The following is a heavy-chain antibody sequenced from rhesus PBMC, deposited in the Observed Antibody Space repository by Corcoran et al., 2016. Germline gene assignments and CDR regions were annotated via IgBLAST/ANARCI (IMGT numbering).Heavy chain of an antibody. CDR1: GGPFSGSW. J-gene: IGHJ6*01. Sequence: QLQLQESGPGLGKPSETLSPTCAVSGGPFSGSWWCGNRHPPGRGLERIGRIDSSGRTDYNPSLKSRVTISRDTSKNQFSLKLRSVTAADTAVYYCAREGIAAGLGYGLDSWGQGVVVTVSS. CDR3: AREGIAAGLGYGLDS. V-gene: IGHV4-165*01. CDR2: IDSSGRT. D-gene: IGHD6-13*01.